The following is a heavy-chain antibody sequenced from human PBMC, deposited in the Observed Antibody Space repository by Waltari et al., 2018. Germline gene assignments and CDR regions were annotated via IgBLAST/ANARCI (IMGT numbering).Heavy chain of an antibody. CDR3: ARDRYYYDSSGRHDAFDI. V-gene: IGHV1-2*06. D-gene: IGHD3-22*01. CDR1: GYTFTGYY. CDR2: INPNRGGT. J-gene: IGHJ3*02. Sequence: QVQLVQSGAEVKKPGASVKVSCKASGYTFTGYYMHWVRKAPGPGLEWMGRINPNRGGTNYAQKFQGRVTMTRDTSISTAYMELSRLRSDDTAVYYCARDRYYYDSSGRHDAFDIWGQGTMVTVSS.